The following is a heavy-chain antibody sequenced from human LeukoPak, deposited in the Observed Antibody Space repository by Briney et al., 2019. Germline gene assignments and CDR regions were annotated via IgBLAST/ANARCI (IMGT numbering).Heavy chain of an antibody. V-gene: IGHV1-46*03. J-gene: IGHJ4*02. Sequence: ASVKVSCKASGYTFTSYYMHWVRQAPGQGLEWMGIINPSGGSTSYAQKFQGRVTMTRDTSTSTVYMELSSLRSEDTAVYYCARDSQVAIGWLQPLDFDYWGQGTLVTVSS. D-gene: IGHD5-24*01. CDR3: ARDSQVAIGWLQPLDFDY. CDR1: GYTFTSYY. CDR2: INPSGGST.